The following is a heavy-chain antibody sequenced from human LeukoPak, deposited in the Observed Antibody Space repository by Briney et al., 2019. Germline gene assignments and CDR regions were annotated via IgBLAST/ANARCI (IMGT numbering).Heavy chain of an antibody. D-gene: IGHD6-13*01. J-gene: IGHJ5*02. CDR1: GFTFSDYY. CDR2: ISSRGDSI. CDR3: ARADSSWYWGWFDP. Sequence: GGSLRLSCATSGFTFSDYYMSWLRQAPGKGLEWLSYISSRGDSIEYADSVKGRFTMSRDNAKNSVHLQMSSLRAEDTAVYYCARADSSWYWGWFDPWGQGILVTVSS. V-gene: IGHV3-11*01.